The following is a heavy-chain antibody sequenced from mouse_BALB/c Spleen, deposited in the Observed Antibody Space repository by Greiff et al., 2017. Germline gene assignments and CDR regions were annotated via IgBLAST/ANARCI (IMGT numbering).Heavy chain of an antibody. CDR1: GFTFSSFG. CDR3: ATSKSLLRYGSSGMDY. Sequence: EVKLMESGGGLVQPGGSRKLSCAASGFTFSSFGMHWVRQAPEKGLEWVAYISSGSSTIYYADTVKGRFTISRDNTKNTLFLQMTSLRSEDTAMYYCATSKSLLRYGSSGMDYWGQGTSVTVSS. J-gene: IGHJ4*01. CDR2: ISSGSSTI. V-gene: IGHV5-17*02. D-gene: IGHD1-1*01.